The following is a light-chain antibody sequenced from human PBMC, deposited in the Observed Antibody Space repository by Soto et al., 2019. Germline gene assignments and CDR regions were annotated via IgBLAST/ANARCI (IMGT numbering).Light chain of an antibody. CDR3: QQYATSPIT. J-gene: IGKJ5*01. Sequence: EIVLAQSPGTLSLSPGGRATLSCRASQTISSSFLTWYQQKPGQAPRLLIYGGSSRATGIPVRFSGRGSGTDFTLTISRLEPEDFAVSFCQQYATSPITFGQGSRLEI. V-gene: IGKV3-20*01. CDR1: QTISSSF. CDR2: GGS.